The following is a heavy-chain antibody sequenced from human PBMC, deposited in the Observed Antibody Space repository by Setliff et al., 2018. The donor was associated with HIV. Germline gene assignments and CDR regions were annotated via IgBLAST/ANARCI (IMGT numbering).Heavy chain of an antibody. Sequence: PSETLSLTCGVFSESLSGFYWSWIRQAPGKGLEWIGDISHSGTTSYNPSLKSRVTISLDTSKKEFSLRLTSVSAADTAIYFFSREGPFHQTTHINHLFADNWGQVTLVTVSS. D-gene: IGHD1-1*01. CDR1: SESLSGFY. J-gene: IGHJ4*01. CDR3: SREGPFHQTTHINHLFADN. CDR2: ISHSGTT. V-gene: IGHV4-34*03.